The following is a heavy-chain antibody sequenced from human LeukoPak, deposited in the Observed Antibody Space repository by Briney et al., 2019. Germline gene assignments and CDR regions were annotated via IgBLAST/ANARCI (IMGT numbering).Heavy chain of an antibody. J-gene: IGHJ4*02. D-gene: IGHD4-11*01. CDR3: ARHRTTVDPVDY. Sequence: PGGSLRLSCAASGFTFSSYSMNWVRQPPGKGLEWIGSIYYSGSTYYNPSLKSRVTISVDTSKNQFSLKLSSVTAADTAVYYCARHRTTVDPVDYWGQGTLVTVSS. CDR1: GFTFSSYSMN. V-gene: IGHV4-39*01. CDR2: IYYSGST.